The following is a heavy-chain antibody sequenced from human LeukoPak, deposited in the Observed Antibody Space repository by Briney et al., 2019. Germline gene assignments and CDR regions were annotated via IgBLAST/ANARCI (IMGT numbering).Heavy chain of an antibody. CDR1: GYSFTSNY. D-gene: IGHD6-13*01. Sequence: ASVKVSCKASGYSFTSNYIHWVRQAPGQGLEWMGMIYPRDGSTSYAQKFQGRVTITADESTSTAYMELSSLRSEDTAVYYCARTSSLAAAGFNWFDPWGQGTLVTVSS. CDR2: IYPRDGST. J-gene: IGHJ5*02. V-gene: IGHV1-46*01. CDR3: ARTSSLAAAGFNWFDP.